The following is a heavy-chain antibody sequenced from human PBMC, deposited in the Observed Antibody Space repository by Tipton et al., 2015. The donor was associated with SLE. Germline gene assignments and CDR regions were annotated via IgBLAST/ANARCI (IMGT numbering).Heavy chain of an antibody. CDR3: AKDTDFDY. J-gene: IGHJ4*02. Sequence: GSLRLSCAASGFSFTSYAMNWVRQAPGKGLEWVSLIYSAGSTSYADSMKGRFTVSRDTSKNTLYLQMNSLRAEDTAVYYCAKDTDFDYWGQGSLVTVSS. CDR2: IYSAGST. CDR1: GFSFTSYA. V-gene: IGHV3-23*03.